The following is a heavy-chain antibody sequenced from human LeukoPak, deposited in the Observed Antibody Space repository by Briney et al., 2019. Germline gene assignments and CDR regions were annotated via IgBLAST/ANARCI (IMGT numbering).Heavy chain of an antibody. CDR1: GFSLSTSGMF. Sequence: SGPTLVNPTQTLTLTCTFSGFSLSTSGMFVNWIRQPPGKALEWLALINWDDDKYFSTSLKTRLTISKATSKTQVVLTMTNMDPVDTATYYCAQVSGRMSGYVSGFDDWGQGNLLSVSS. V-gene: IGHV2-70*01. D-gene: IGHD3-3*01. CDR2: INWDDDK. J-gene: IGHJ4*02. CDR3: AQVSGRMSGYVSGFDD.